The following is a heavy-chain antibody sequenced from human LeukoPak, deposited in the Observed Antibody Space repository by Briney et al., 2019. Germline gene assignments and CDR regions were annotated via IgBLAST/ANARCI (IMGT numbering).Heavy chain of an antibody. J-gene: IGHJ4*02. V-gene: IGHV4-59*01. CDR3: ASLGSYYSPFDY. CDR1: GGSISSYY. Sequence: TSETLSLTCTVSGGSISSYYWSWIRQPPGKGLEWIGYIYYSGSTNYNPSLKSRVTISVDTSKNQFSLKLSSVTAADTAVYYCASLGSYYSPFDYWGQGTLVTVSS. CDR2: IYYSGST. D-gene: IGHD3-10*01.